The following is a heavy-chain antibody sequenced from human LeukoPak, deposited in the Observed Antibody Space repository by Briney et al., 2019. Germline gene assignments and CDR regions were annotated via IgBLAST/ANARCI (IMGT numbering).Heavy chain of an antibody. CDR2: IYPGDSDT. Sequence: GESLKIPCKGSGYSFTSYWIGWVRQMPGKGLEWMGIIYPGDSDTRYSPSFQGQVTISADKSISTAYLQWSSLKASDTAMYYCARSRQDVVVTPQYYFDYWGQGTLVTVSS. CDR1: GYSFTSYW. D-gene: IGHD2-21*02. J-gene: IGHJ4*02. V-gene: IGHV5-51*01. CDR3: ARSRQDVVVTPQYYFDY.